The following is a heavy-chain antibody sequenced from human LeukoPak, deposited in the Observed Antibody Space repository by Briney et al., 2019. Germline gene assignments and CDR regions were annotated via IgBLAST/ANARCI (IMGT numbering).Heavy chain of an antibody. V-gene: IGHV4-59*13. D-gene: IGHD4-11*01. CDR3: ARASVTYYYYYYMDV. CDR1: GGSIRNYY. CDR2: IYYTGST. J-gene: IGHJ6*03. Sequence: SETLSLTCTVSGGSIRNYYWSWIRKPPGEGLEWIGYIYYTGSTSYSPSLKGRVTISLDTSDSQFSLRLASVTAADTAVYYCARASVTYYYYYYMDVWGKGTTVTVSS.